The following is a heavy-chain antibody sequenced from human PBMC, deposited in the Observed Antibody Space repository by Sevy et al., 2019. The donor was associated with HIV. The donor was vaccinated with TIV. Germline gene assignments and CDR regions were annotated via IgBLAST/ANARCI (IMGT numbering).Heavy chain of an antibody. Sequence: SETLSLTCTVSGGSISSYYWSWIRRPPGKGLEWIGYIYYSGSTNYNPSLKSRVTISVDTSKNQFSLKLSSVTAADTAVYYCARGSATRYYYGMDVWGQGTTVTVSS. D-gene: IGHD1-26*01. CDR1: GGSISSYY. CDR2: IYYSGST. J-gene: IGHJ6*02. V-gene: IGHV4-59*13. CDR3: ARGSATRYYYGMDV.